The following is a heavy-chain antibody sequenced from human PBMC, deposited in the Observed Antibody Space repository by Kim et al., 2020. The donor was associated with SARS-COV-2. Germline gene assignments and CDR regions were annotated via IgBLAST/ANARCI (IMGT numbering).Heavy chain of an antibody. V-gene: IGHV1-69*13. J-gene: IGHJ4*02. Sequence: SVKVSCKASGGTFRTYAISWVRQAPGQGLEWMGGIFPIYGTTHYPQNFQDRVTITADESTGTASMDLSSLRSEDMAMYYCARSRELFGAVVFDYWGQGTPVTVSS. CDR2: IFPIYGTT. CDR3: ARSRELFGAVVFDY. D-gene: IGHD3-3*01. CDR1: GGTFRTYA.